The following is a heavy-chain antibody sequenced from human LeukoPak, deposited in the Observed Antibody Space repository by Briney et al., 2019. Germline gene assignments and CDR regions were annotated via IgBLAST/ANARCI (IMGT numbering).Heavy chain of an antibody. CDR1: GFTFSSYD. V-gene: IGHV3-13*01. J-gene: IGHJ4*02. D-gene: IGHD3-16*01. Sequence: GGSLRLSCAASGFTFSSYDMHWVRQATGKGLEWVSAIGTAGDTYYPGSVKGRFTISRDNAKNSLYLQMNSLRAEDTAVYYCARDYFWEQYYFDYWGQGTLVTVSS. CDR3: ARDYFWEQYYFDY. CDR2: IGTAGDT.